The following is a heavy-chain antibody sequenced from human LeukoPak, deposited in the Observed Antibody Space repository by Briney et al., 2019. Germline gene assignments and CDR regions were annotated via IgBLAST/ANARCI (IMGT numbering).Heavy chain of an antibody. Sequence: GGSLRLSCVASGFTFSTYTMHWVRQAPGKGLEWVAVISNDGSNIGYRDPVRGRFTISRDISKNTLYLQMGSLRSEDTAVYFCARDRVQIWSYVAIFDYWGQGTLVTVSS. CDR3: ARDRVQIWSYVAIFDY. CDR2: ISNDGSNI. V-gene: IGHV3-30*04. CDR1: GFTFSTYT. D-gene: IGHD4/OR15-4a*01. J-gene: IGHJ4*02.